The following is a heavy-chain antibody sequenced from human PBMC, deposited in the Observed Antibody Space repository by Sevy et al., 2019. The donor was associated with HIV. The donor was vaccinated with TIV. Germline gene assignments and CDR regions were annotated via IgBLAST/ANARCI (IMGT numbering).Heavy chain of an antibody. D-gene: IGHD3-22*01. V-gene: IGHV3-30*18. J-gene: IGHJ4*01. CDR1: GFTFSNYG. CDR3: AKTRYHYHISGFFGGTFVPDY. CDR2: ISFDGSDK. Sequence: GGSLRLSCEASGFTFSNYGIHWVRQAPGKGLEWLAFISFDGSDKYYADSVKGRFTISREDSKNTLYLHLNSLRVEDTAVYYCAKTRYHYHISGFFGGTFVPDYWGRGTLVTVSS.